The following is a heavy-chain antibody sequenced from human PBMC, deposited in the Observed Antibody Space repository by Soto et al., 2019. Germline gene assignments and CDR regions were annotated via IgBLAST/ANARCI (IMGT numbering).Heavy chain of an antibody. CDR2: INAGNGNT. V-gene: IGHV1-3*01. CDR3: VRGVLGP. CDR1: GYTFTNYA. Sequence: ASVKVSCKASGYTFTNYAIHWVRQAPGQRLEWMGWINAGNGNTKYSQKFQGRVTIARDTSASTAYMDLSSLRSEDTAVYYCVRGVLGPWGQGTLVTVSS. J-gene: IGHJ5*02.